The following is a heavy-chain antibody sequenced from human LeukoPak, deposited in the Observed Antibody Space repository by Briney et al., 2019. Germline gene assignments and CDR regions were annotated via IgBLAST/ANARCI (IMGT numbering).Heavy chain of an antibody. D-gene: IGHD6-19*01. CDR3: ARGTGWPQFDY. CDR1: GDSVSSSSAA. CDR2: TYYRSKWYN. V-gene: IGHV6-1*01. Sequence: SQTLSLTCAISGDSVSSSSAAWSWIRQSPSRGLEWLGRTYYRSKWYNDYAVSVKSRVTINPDTSKNQFSLQLNSMTPEDTAVYYCARGTGWPQFDYWGQGTLVTVSS. J-gene: IGHJ4*02.